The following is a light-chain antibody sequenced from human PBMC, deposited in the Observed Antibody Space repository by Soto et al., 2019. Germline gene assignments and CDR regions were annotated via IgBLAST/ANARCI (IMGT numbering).Light chain of an antibody. CDR1: RDVGIY. V-gene: IGKV3-11*01. CDR2: DTS. Sequence: EVVLTQSPATLSLSPGEGATLSCRASRDVGIYLAWYRQKPGQAPRLLIYDTSNRATGIPPRFSGSGSGTDFTLTISSLEPEDFAVYYCQQRYSWPPITFGQGTRLEL. J-gene: IGKJ5*01. CDR3: QQRYSWPPIT.